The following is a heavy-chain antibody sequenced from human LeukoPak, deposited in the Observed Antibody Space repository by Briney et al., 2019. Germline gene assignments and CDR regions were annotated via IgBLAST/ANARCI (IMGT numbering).Heavy chain of an antibody. D-gene: IGHD6-19*01. J-gene: IGHJ4*02. CDR1: GFTFSNCA. Sequence: GGSLRLSCAASGFTFSNCAMSWVRQAPGKGLEWVSGIGGSGRTTYYADSVKGRYTISRDNSKNTVHLQMNSLRAEDTAVYYCAKEMSGGWPFDYWGQGTLVTVSS. CDR2: IGGSGRTT. V-gene: IGHV3-23*01. CDR3: AKEMSGGWPFDY.